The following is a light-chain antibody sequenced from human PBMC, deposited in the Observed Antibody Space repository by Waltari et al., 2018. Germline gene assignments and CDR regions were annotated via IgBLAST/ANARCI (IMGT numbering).Light chain of an antibody. CDR3: QQYYTTPWT. CDR2: WAS. V-gene: IGKV4-1*01. CDR1: QSVLFSTNNKHF. J-gene: IGKJ1*01. Sequence: DIVMTQSPDSLAVSLVERAAINCKASQSVLFSTNNKHFLAWYQQKPGQPPKLLIYWASTRESGVPDRFSGSGSGTDFTLTISSLQAEDVAVYYCQQYYTTPWTFGQGTKVEIK.